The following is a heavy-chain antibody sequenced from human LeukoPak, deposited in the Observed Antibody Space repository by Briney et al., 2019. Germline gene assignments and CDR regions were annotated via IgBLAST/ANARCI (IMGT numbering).Heavy chain of an antibody. Sequence: PSETLSLTCAVSGYSISSGYYWGWIRQPPGKGLEWIGIIYHSGSTYYNPSLKSRVTISVDTSKNQFSLKLSSVTAADTAVYYCARPRQGDYYFDYWGQGTLVTVSS. J-gene: IGHJ4*02. CDR3: ARPRQGDYYFDY. V-gene: IGHV4-38-2*01. CDR1: GYSISSGYY. D-gene: IGHD2-21*02. CDR2: IYHSGST.